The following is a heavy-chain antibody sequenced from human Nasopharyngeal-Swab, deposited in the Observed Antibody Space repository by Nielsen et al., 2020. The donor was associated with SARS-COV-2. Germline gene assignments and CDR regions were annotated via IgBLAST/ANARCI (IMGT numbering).Heavy chain of an antibody. CDR1: GGSFSGYY. CDR2: INPSGST. V-gene: IGHV4-34*01. CDR3: ARAYGDYEDYYYYGMDV. D-gene: IGHD4-17*01. J-gene: IGHJ6*02. Sequence: SETLPLTCAVYGGSFSGYYWSWIRQPPGKGLEWIGEINPSGSTNYNPSLKSRVTISVDTSKNQFSLKLSSVTAADTAVYYCARAYGDYEDYYYYGMDVWGQGTTVTVSS.